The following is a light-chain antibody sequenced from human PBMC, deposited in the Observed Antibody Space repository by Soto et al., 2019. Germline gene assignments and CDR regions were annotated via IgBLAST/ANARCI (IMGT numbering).Light chain of an antibody. J-gene: IGKJ2*03. CDR1: QTVGSD. CDR3: QQYNNWPYS. V-gene: IGKV3-15*01. CDR2: GAS. Sequence: EVVMTQSPATLSVSLGGRATLSCTTSQTVGSDLAWYQQKVGQAPRLLIYGASTRAAAIPARFSGSGSGTEFTLILSSLQSEDFAVYYCQQYNNWPYSFGQGTKLEIK.